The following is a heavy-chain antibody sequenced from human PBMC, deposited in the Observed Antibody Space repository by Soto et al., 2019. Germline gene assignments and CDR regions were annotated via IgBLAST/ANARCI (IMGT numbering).Heavy chain of an antibody. Sequence: EVQLVESVGGLVQPGGSLRLSCAASGFSITNTWMHWVRQAPGKGLEWVGRVKSKADGGTADYAAPVKGRFTVSRDDSKNTQYLQMNSLKMEDTAVYYCNSYPDFWGGHTPLWGQGTLVTFSS. J-gene: IGHJ4*02. CDR1: GFSITNTW. CDR2: VKSKADGGTA. V-gene: IGHV3-15*07. D-gene: IGHD3-3*01. CDR3: NSYPDFWGGHTPL.